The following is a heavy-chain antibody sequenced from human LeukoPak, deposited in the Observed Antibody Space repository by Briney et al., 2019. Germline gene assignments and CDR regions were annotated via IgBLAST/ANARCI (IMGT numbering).Heavy chain of an antibody. Sequence: NPSETLSLTCAVYGGSISSGGYYWSWIRQHPGKGLEWIGYIYYSGSTYYNPSLKSRVTISVGTSKNQFSLKLSSVTAADTAVYYCARGGYSSSWYWSDNWFDPWGQGTLVTVSS. J-gene: IGHJ5*02. CDR2: IYYSGST. CDR1: GGSISSGGYY. CDR3: ARGGYSSSWYWSDNWFDP. D-gene: IGHD6-13*01. V-gene: IGHV4-31*11.